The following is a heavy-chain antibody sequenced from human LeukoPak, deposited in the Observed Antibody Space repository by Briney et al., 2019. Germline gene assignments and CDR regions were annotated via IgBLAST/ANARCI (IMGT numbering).Heavy chain of an antibody. CDR3: ARVTMVRGVITPWHFDY. CDR2: ISAYNGNT. V-gene: IGHV1-18*04. D-gene: IGHD3-10*01. J-gene: IGHJ4*02. CDR1: GYTFTSYY. Sequence: ASVKVSCKASGYTFTSYYMHWVRQAPGQGLEWMGWISAYNGNTNYAQKLQGRVTMTTDTSTSTAYMELRSLRSDDTAVYYCARVTMVRGVITPWHFDYWGQGTLVTVSS.